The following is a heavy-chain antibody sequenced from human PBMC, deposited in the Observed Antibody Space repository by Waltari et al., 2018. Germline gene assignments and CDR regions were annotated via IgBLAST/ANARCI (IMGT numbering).Heavy chain of an antibody. CDR3: ARDARIAVAGRGDY. D-gene: IGHD6-19*01. V-gene: IGHV3-7*01. J-gene: IGHJ4*02. CDR1: GFTFSSYG. CDR2: IKQDGSEK. Sequence: VQLVESGGGVVQPGRSLRLSCAASGFTFSSYGMHWVRQAPGKGLEWVANIKQDGSEKYYVDSVKGRFTISRDNAKNSLYLQMNSLRAEDTAVYYCARDARIAVAGRGDYWGQGTLVTVSS.